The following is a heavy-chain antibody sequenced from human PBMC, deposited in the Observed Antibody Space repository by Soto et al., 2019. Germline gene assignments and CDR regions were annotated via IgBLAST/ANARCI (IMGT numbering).Heavy chain of an antibody. V-gene: IGHV4-4*02. J-gene: IGHJ3*02. CDR1: GGSISSSNW. CDR3: ARGGDYGDYEFLNAFDI. D-gene: IGHD4-17*01. CDR2: IYHSGST. Sequence: QVQLQESGPGLVKPSGTLSLTCAVSGGSISSSNWWSWVRQPPGKGLEWIGEIYHSGSTNYNPSLTSRVTISVDKSKTQFSLKLSSVTAADTAVYYCARGGDYGDYEFLNAFDIWGPGTMVTVSS.